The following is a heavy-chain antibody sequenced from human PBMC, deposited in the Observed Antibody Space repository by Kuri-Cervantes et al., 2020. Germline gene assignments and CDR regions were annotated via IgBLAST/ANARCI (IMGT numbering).Heavy chain of an antibody. CDR3: ARAGGVRFPLFSYYYGLDV. D-gene: IGHD3-16*01. CDR2: INHGGGT. V-gene: IGHV4-39*07. CDR1: GGSISSGGYY. J-gene: IGHJ6*02. Sequence: GSLRLSCTVSGGSISSGGYYWSWIRQHPGKGLEWIGEINHGGGTNYNPSLKSRVTISVDTSKNQFSLRLSSVTAADTAVYYCARAGGVRFPLFSYYYGLDVWGRGTTVTVSS.